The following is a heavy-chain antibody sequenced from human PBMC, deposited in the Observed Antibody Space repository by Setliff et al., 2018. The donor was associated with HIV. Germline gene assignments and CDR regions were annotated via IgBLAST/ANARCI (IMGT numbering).Heavy chain of an antibody. J-gene: IGHJ6*03. D-gene: IGHD3-10*01. Sequence: PSETLSLTCTVSGGSISSYYWGWIRQPPGKGLEWIGSINYRGNTYYNPSLKSRAAISVDTSKNQISLKLSSVTAADTAVYYCASLDGSESPYIYYYYMDVWGKGTEVTVSS. CDR2: INYRGNT. CDR3: ASLDGSESPYIYYYYMDV. CDR1: GGSISSYY. V-gene: IGHV4-39*01.